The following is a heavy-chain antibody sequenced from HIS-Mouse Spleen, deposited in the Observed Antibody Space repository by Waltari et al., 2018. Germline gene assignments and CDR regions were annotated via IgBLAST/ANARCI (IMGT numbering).Heavy chain of an antibody. J-gene: IGHJ3*02. CDR2: IFSNDEK. CDR3: ARMGGYYYDSSGYSDAFDI. CDR1: GFSLSNARMG. Sequence: QVTLKESGPVLVKPTETLTLTCTVSGFSLSNARMGVRWIRQPPGKALEWLAHIFSNDEKSYSTSLKSRLTISKDTSKSQVVLTMTNMDPVDTATYYCARMGGYYYDSSGYSDAFDIWGQGTMVTVSS. V-gene: IGHV2-26*01. D-gene: IGHD3-22*01.